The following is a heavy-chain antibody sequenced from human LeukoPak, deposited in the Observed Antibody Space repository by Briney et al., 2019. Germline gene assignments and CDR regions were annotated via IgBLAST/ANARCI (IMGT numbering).Heavy chain of an antibody. CDR1: GFAFTDFA. J-gene: IGHJ4*02. V-gene: IGHV3-23*01. CDR2: ISAGGSNT. D-gene: IGHD3-10*01. CDR3: VKAEGFSGTYYHGDY. Sequence: PGGSLRLSCAASGFAFTDFAMNWVRQAPGKGLEWVSTISAGGSNTYYADSVKGRFTISRDNSKKTLYLQMNSLRSEDTAVYYCVKAEGFSGTYYHGDYWGQGTLVTVSS.